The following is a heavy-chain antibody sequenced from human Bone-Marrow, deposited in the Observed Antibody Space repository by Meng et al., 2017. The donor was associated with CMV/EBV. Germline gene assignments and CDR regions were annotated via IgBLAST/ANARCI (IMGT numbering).Heavy chain of an antibody. D-gene: IGHD1-26*01. CDR3: ARDGPQSGSERGDYFDY. CDR2: ISYDGSNK. V-gene: IGHV3-30-3*01. Sequence: GESLKISCAASGFTFSSYAMHWVRQAPGKGLEWVAVISYDGSNKYYADSVKGRFTISRDNSKNPLYLQMNSLRAEDTAVYYCARDGPQSGSERGDYFDYWGQGTLVTVSS. CDR1: GFTFSSYA. J-gene: IGHJ4*02.